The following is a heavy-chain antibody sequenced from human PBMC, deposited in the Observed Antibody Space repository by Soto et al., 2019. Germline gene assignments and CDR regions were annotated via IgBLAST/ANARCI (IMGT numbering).Heavy chain of an antibody. J-gene: IGHJ4*02. CDR2: IKEDGISN. D-gene: IGHD1-26*01. CDR1: GFTFSNYL. Sequence: GGSLRLSCVASGFTFSNYLMTWVRQAPGKGLGWVANIKEDGISNHYVNTVKGRFIVARDNAMSSLFLQMESLRPEDTAVYYCARSNSGSYFECDYWGQGTLVTVSS. V-gene: IGHV3-7*01. CDR3: ARSNSGSYFECDY.